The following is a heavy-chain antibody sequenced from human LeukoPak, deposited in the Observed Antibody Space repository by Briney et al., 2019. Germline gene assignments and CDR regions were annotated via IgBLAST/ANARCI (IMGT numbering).Heavy chain of an antibody. J-gene: IGHJ4*02. CDR3: ARRTFGRNDFDY. Sequence: PGGSLRLSCAASGFIFSDYYMSWIRQAPGKGLEGVSYISPSGSTVNYADSVKGRFTISRDNAKNSLYLQMNSLRADDTAVYYCARRTFGRNDFDYWGQGTLVTVSS. CDR1: GFIFSDYY. V-gene: IGHV3-11*01. D-gene: IGHD3-16*01. CDR2: ISPSGSTV.